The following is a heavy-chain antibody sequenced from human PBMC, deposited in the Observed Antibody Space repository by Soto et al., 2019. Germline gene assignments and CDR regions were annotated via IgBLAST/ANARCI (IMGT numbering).Heavy chain of an antibody. CDR1: GYSFTSYW. V-gene: IGHV5-10-1*03. CDR3: ARTGIAARPGYYYYGMDV. Sequence: EVQLVQSGAEVKKPGESLRISCKGSGYSFTSYWISWVRQMPGKGLERMGRIDPSDSYTNYSPSFQGHVTISADKSISTAYLQWSSLKASDTAMYYCARTGIAARPGYYYYGMDVWGQGTTVTVSS. J-gene: IGHJ6*02. CDR2: IDPSDSYT. D-gene: IGHD6-6*01.